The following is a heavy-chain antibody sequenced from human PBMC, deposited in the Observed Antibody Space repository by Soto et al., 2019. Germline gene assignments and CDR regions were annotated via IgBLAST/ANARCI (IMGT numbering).Heavy chain of an antibody. CDR2: IRDKTNGYAT. J-gene: IGHJ3*02. CDR3: TRLDAPGDRALDI. CDR1: GFTFSSYW. Sequence: PGGSLRLSCAASGFTFSSYWMSWVRQASGKGLEWVARIRDKTNGYATGYAASVQGRFTISRDDSKNTAFLQMNSLKTEDTAVYYCTRLDAPGDRALDIWGQGTMVTVSS. V-gene: IGHV3-73*01.